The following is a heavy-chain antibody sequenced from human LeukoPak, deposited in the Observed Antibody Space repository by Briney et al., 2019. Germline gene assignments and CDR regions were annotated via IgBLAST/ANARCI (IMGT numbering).Heavy chain of an antibody. CDR2: IYYTGST. CDR1: GGSISSGGYS. J-gene: IGHJ6*02. V-gene: IGHV4-30-2*03. D-gene: IGHD2-2*01. Sequence: PSQTLSLTCAVSGGSISSGGYSWSWIRQPPGKGLEWIGSIYYTGSTYYNPSLKSRVTISVDTSKNQFYLKLSSVTAADTAVYYCARSGITSSYFYYYGLDVWGQGTTVTVSS. CDR3: ARSGITSSYFYYYGLDV.